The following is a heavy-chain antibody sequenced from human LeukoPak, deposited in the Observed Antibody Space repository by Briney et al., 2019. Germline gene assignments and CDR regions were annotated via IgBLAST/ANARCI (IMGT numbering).Heavy chain of an antibody. CDR2: IYYSGNT. Sequence: SETLSLTCTVSGVSISSSNSYWGWIRQPPGKGLEWIGSIYYSGNTYYNPSLKSRVTISVDTSKNQFSLKLSSVTAADTAVYYCARSKLIEFDPWGQGTLVTVSS. J-gene: IGHJ5*02. V-gene: IGHV4-39*07. D-gene: IGHD5-24*01. CDR3: ARSKLIEFDP. CDR1: GVSISSSNSY.